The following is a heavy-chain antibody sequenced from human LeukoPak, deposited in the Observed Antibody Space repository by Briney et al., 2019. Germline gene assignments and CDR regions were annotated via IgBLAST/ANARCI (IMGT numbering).Heavy chain of an antibody. CDR2: IYTGGST. CDR3: AKVAYCGGECYGPFDY. Sequence: GGSLRLSCAVSGVSVSGNYMGWVRQAPGRGLEWVSVIYTGGSTYYADSVKGRFVISRDDSENTLYLQMNSVRAEDTAVYYRAKVAYCGGECYGPFDYWGQGTLVTVSS. V-gene: IGHV3-66*01. CDR1: GVSVSGNY. D-gene: IGHD2-21*01. J-gene: IGHJ4*02.